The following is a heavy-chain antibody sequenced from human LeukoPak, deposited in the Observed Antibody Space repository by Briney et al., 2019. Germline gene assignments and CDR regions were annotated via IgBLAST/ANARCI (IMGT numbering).Heavy chain of an antibody. J-gene: IGHJ4*02. V-gene: IGHV3-9*01. CDR1: GFTFDDYA. D-gene: IGHD1-26*01. CDR3: AKDKGGSYQSLDY. CDR2: ISWNSGSI. Sequence: GRSLRLSCAASGFTFDDYAMQWVRQAPGKGLEWVSGISWNSGSIGYADSVKGRFTISRDNAKNSLYLQMNSLRAEDTALYYCAKDKGGSYQSLDYWGQGTLVTVSS.